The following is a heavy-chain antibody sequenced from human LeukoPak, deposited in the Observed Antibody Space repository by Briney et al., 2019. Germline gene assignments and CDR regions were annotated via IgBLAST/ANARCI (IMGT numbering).Heavy chain of an antibody. D-gene: IGHD4-23*01. J-gene: IGHJ5*02. CDR2: IFPRDSDT. CDR1: GYSSTSHW. Sequence: PGESLKISCKGSGYSSTSHWIVWVRQMPGKGLEWMGIIFPRDSDTRYSPSFQGQVTISADKSTTTAYLQWSSLRASDTAMYYCARQVQTVVTPDSWFDPWGQGTLVTVSS. CDR3: ARQVQTVVTPDSWFDP. V-gene: IGHV5-51*01.